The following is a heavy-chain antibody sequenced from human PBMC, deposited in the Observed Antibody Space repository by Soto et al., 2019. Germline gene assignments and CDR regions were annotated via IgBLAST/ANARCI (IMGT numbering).Heavy chain of an antibody. Sequence: ASVKVSCKASGYTFTSYAVHWVRQAPGQSLEYLGWINPNSGGTNYAQTFQGWVTMTRDTSISTAYMGLSRLRSDDTAVYYCARDGEGIAVPGNSFDIWGQGTMVTVS. J-gene: IGHJ3*02. CDR2: INPNSGGT. CDR3: ARDGEGIAVPGNSFDI. D-gene: IGHD6-19*01. CDR1: GYTFTSYA. V-gene: IGHV1-2*04.